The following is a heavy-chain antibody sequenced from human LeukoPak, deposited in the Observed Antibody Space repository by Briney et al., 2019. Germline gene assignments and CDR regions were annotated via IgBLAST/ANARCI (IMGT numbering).Heavy chain of an antibody. V-gene: IGHV3-53*01. Sequence: ETLSLTCTVSGGSISSYYWSWIRQPPGKGLEWVSVINNFGGSTLYADSVKGRFTISRDNSKSTLYLQMNSLRAEDTAVYYCARYWNDRYFDYWGRGTLVTVSS. CDR1: GGSISSYY. D-gene: IGHD1-1*01. CDR3: ARYWNDRYFDY. J-gene: IGHJ4*02. CDR2: INNFGGST.